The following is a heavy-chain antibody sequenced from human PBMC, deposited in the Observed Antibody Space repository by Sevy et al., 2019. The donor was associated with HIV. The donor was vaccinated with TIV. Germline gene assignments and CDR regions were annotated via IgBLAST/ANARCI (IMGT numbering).Heavy chain of an antibody. J-gene: IGHJ4*02. Sequence: ASVKVSCKVSGYTLTQFSMHWVRQAPGKGLEWMTTFDPEDGDPEDGKTIYGKKFLGRVTLTEDTSTDTAYMELSSLRSDDTAVYYCATTKDYYDSSGYPFDYWGQGTLVTVSS. V-gene: IGHV1-24*01. CDR3: ATTKDYYDSSGYPFDY. CDR2: FDPEDGDPEDGKT. D-gene: IGHD3-22*01. CDR1: GYTLTQFS.